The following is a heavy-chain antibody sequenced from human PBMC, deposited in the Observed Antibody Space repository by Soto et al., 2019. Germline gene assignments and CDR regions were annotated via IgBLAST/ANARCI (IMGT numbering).Heavy chain of an antibody. D-gene: IGHD6-13*01. Sequence: GGSLRLSCAASGFTFSSYAMHWVRQAPSKGLEWVAVISYDGSNKYYADSVKGRFTISRDNSKNTLYLQMNSLRAEDTAVYYCARAKQQLPPFAAFDIWGQGTMVTVS. CDR3: ARAKQQLPPFAAFDI. V-gene: IGHV3-30-3*01. CDR2: ISYDGSNK. CDR1: GFTFSSYA. J-gene: IGHJ3*02.